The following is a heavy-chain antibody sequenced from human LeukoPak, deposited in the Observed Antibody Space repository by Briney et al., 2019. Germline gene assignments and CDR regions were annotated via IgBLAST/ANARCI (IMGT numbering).Heavy chain of an antibody. CDR2: ISSSSSYT. J-gene: IGHJ4*02. D-gene: IGHD5-18*01. V-gene: IGHV3-11*06. Sequence: PGGSLRHSCAASGFTFSDYYMSRIRQAPGKGLEWVSYISSSSSYTNYADSVKGRFTISRDNAKNSLYLQMNSLRAEDTAVYYCARASGPTNPYTDYWGQGTLVTVSS. CDR3: ARASGPTNPYTDY. CDR1: GFTFSDYY.